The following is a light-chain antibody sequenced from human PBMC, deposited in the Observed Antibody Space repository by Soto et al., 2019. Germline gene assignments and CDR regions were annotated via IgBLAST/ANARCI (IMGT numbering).Light chain of an antibody. V-gene: IGKV4-1*01. CDR1: QSVLYSSKNKNF. Sequence: DIVMTQSPDSLAVSLGERATIHCKSSQSVLYSSKNKNFLTWYQQKPGQPPKLLIYWASTRESGVPDRFTGSGSGTDFTLTISSLQAEDVAFYYCQQHYITPITFGQGTRLEMK. J-gene: IGKJ5*01. CDR2: WAS. CDR3: QQHYITPIT.